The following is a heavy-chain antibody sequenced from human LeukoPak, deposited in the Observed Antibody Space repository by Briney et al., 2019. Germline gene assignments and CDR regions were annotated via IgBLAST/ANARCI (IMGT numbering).Heavy chain of an antibody. D-gene: IGHD3-9*01. CDR2: IYYSGST. V-gene: IGHV4-31*03. CDR3: ARGILTGYSNWFDP. Sequence: PSETLSLTCTVSGGSISSGGYYWSWIRQHPGKGLEWIGYIYYSGSTYYNPSLKSRVTISVDTSKNQFSLKLSSATAADTAVYYCARGILTGYSNWFDPWGQGTLVTVSS. CDR1: GGSISSGGYY. J-gene: IGHJ5*02.